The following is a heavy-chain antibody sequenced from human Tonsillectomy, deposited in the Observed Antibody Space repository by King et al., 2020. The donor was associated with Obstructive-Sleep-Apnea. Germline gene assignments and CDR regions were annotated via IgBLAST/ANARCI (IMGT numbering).Heavy chain of an antibody. CDR3: ARVDIVTTNCVDP. CDR1: GGSLSGYY. D-gene: IGHD1-26*01. J-gene: IGHJ5*02. V-gene: IGHV4-34*01. Sequence: VQLQQWGAGLLKPSETLSLTCAVYGGSLSGYYWSWIRQSPGKGLEWIGEINHSGHTTYNPSLKSRLTISVDTSRNQFSLKLTSVTAADTAVYYCARVDIVTTNCVDPWGQGTPVTVSS. CDR2: INHSGHT.